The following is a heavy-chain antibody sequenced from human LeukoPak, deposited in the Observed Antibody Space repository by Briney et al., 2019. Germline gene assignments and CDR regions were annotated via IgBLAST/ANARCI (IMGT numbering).Heavy chain of an antibody. V-gene: IGHV1-2*04. Sequence: GASVKVSCKASGYTFTDYYMHWVRLAPGQGLEWMGWINPNSGGTNYVQKFQGWVIMTRDTSINTAYMELSRLTSDDTAVYYCARANFLYCSSTSCLFDYWGQGTLVTVSS. D-gene: IGHD2-2*01. J-gene: IGHJ4*02. CDR1: GYTFTDYY. CDR3: ARANFLYCSSTSCLFDY. CDR2: INPNSGGT.